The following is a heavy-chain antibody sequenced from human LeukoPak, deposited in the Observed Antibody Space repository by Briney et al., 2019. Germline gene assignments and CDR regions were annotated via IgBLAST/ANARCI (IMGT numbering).Heavy chain of an antibody. CDR1: GGSISSGGYY. J-gene: IGHJ3*02. D-gene: IGHD3-3*01. CDR2: IYHSGST. CDR3: ARALDFWSAFDI. V-gene: IGHV4-30-2*01. Sequence: SQTLSLTSTVSGGSISSGGYYWSWIRQPPGKGLEWIGYIYHSGSTYYNPSLKSRVTISVDTSKNQFSLKLSSVTAADTAVYYCARALDFWSAFDIWGQGTMVTVSS.